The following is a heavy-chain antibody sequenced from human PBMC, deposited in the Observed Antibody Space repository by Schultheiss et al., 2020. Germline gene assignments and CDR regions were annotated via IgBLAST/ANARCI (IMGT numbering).Heavy chain of an antibody. CDR2: IDWDDDK. V-gene: IGHV2-5*08. Sequence: SGPTLVKPTQTLTLTCTFSGFSLSTSGMCVSWIRQPPGKALEWLALIDWDDDKRYSPSLKSRLTITKDTSKNQVVLTMTNMDPVDTATYYCAHIAGVLPFDYWGQGTLVTVSS. CDR1: GFSLSTSGMC. J-gene: IGHJ4*02. CDR3: AHIAGVLPFDY. D-gene: IGHD4/OR15-4a*01.